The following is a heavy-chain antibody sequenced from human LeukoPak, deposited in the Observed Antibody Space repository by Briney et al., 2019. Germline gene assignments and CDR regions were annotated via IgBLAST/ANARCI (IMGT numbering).Heavy chain of an antibody. Sequence: SETLSLTCAVYGGSFSGYYWSWIRQPPGKGLEWIGYIYYSGSTNYNPSLKSRVTISVDTSKNQFSLKLSSVTAADTAVYYCARVSYYFDYWGQGTLVTVSS. CDR1: GGSFSGYY. D-gene: IGHD1-1*01. V-gene: IGHV4-59*01. J-gene: IGHJ4*02. CDR3: ARVSYYFDY. CDR2: IYYSGST.